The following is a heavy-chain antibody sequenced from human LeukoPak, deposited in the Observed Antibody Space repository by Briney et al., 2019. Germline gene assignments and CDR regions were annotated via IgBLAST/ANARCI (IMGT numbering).Heavy chain of an antibody. CDR3: ARDFVVGATSNYYYYGMDV. Sequence: ASVKVSCKASGGTFSSYAISWVRQAPGQGLEWMGWISAYNGDTNYAQKLQGRVTMTTDTSTSTAYMELRSLRSDDTAVYYCARDFVVGATSNYYYYGMDVWGQGTTVTVSS. J-gene: IGHJ6*02. V-gene: IGHV1-18*01. CDR2: ISAYNGDT. D-gene: IGHD1-26*01. CDR1: GGTFSSYA.